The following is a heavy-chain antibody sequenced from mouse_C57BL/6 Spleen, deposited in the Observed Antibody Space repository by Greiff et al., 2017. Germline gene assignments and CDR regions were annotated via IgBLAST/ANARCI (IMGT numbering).Heavy chain of an antibody. CDR1: GFTFSSYA. J-gene: IGHJ3*01. CDR2: ISDGGSYT. Sequence: EVKLEESGGGLVKPGGSLKLSCAASGFTFSSYAMSWVRQTPEKRLEWVATISDGGSYTYYPDNVKGRFTISRDNAKNNLYLQMSHLKSEDTAMYYWARGGDYDVRAYWGQGTLVTVSA. D-gene: IGHD2-4*01. CDR3: ARGGDYDVRAY. V-gene: IGHV5-4*03.